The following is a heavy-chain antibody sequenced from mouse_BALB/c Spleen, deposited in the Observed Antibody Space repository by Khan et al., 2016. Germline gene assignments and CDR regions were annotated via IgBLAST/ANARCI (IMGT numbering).Heavy chain of an antibody. V-gene: IGHV1S137*01. CDR2: ISTYYGDA. J-gene: IGHJ2*01. CDR1: GYTFTDYA. CDR3: ARNYRYVDH. Sequence: QVQLQQSGAELVRPGVSVKISCKGSGYTFTDYAMHWVKQSHAKSLEWIGVISTYYGDASYNQKFTGKATMTVDKSSSTAYMELARLTSEDSAIYYCARNYRYVDHWGQGTTLTVSS. D-gene: IGHD2-14*01.